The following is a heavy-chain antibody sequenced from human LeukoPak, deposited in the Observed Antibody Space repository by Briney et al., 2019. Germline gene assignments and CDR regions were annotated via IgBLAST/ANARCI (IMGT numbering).Heavy chain of an antibody. Sequence: SQTLSLTCAISGDSVSSINGAWNWIRQSPSRGLEWVGRTYYRSKWYFDYAESLKGRVTISPSTSKNQFSLQLNSVIPEDTAIYYCTRDLGNTGWYTFDFWGQGTLVTVSS. CDR3: TRDLGNTGWYTFDF. CDR2: TYYRSKWYF. J-gene: IGHJ4*02. V-gene: IGHV6-1*01. D-gene: IGHD6-19*01. CDR1: GDSVSSINGA.